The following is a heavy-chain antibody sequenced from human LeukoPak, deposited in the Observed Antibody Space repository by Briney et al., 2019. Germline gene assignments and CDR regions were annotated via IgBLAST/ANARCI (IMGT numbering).Heavy chain of an antibody. D-gene: IGHD1-1*01. CDR3: ARVSWFPGTSYYYMDV. Sequence: SETLSLTCTVSGGSISTNSYYWGWIRQPPGKGLDCIGYIYYSGTTNYNPSLKSRVTISLDTSRNQFSLKLTSVTAADTAVYYCARVSWFPGTSYYYMDVWGKGTTVTVSS. V-gene: IGHV4-61*05. CDR1: GGSISTNSYY. J-gene: IGHJ6*03. CDR2: IYYSGTT.